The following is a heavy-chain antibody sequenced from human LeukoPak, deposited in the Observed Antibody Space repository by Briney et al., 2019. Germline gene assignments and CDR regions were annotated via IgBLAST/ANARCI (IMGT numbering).Heavy chain of an antibody. V-gene: IGHV4-61*02. Sequence: SETLSLTCTVSGGSISSGSYYWSWIRQPAGKGLEWIGRIYTSGSTNYNPSLKSRVTISVDTSKNQFSLKLSSVTAADTAVYYCARDEEYNWNLGAFDIWGQGTMVTVSS. D-gene: IGHD1-7*01. CDR2: IYTSGST. CDR3: ARDEEYNWNLGAFDI. CDR1: GGSISSGSYY. J-gene: IGHJ3*02.